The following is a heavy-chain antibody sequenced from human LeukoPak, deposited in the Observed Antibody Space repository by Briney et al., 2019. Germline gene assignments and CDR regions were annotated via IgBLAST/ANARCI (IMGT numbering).Heavy chain of an antibody. Sequence: GGSLRLSCVASEFTFSNYWMTWVRQAPGKGLYWVANIKADGSEKYYVDSVRGRFTISRDNAKNSLHLQMNSLRVEDTAMYFCARYDIVAAAFIDYWGQGTLVIVSS. J-gene: IGHJ4*02. CDR1: EFTFSNYW. CDR3: ARYDIVAAAFIDY. CDR2: IKADGSEK. D-gene: IGHD5-12*01. V-gene: IGHV3-7*01.